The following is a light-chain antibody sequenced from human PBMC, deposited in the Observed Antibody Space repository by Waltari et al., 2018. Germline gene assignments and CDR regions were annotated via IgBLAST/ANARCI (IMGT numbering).Light chain of an antibody. CDR2: TEN. CDR3: ATWDDSLNGRV. V-gene: IGLV1-44*01. J-gene: IGLJ3*02. CDR1: NSNIGSNT. Sequence: QSVLTQPPSASGTPGQGVTISCSGSNSNIGSNTVSWYQQFPGTAPRLLLHTENQRPSGVPNRFSGARSGTSASLAISGLQSEDEAHYFCATWDDSLNGRVFGGGTKVTVL.